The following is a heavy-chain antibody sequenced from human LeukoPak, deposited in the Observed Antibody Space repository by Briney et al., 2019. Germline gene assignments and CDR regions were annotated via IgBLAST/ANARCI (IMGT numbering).Heavy chain of an antibody. J-gene: IGHJ4*02. D-gene: IGHD3-22*01. Sequence: SETLSLICTVSGGSISSYYWSWIRQPAGKGLEWIGRIYTSGSTNYNPSLKSRVTMSVDTSKNQFSLKLSSVTAADTAVYYCARDLYYYDSSGYYPFDYWGQGTLVTVSS. V-gene: IGHV4-4*07. CDR2: IYTSGST. CDR1: GGSISSYY. CDR3: ARDLYYYDSSGYYPFDY.